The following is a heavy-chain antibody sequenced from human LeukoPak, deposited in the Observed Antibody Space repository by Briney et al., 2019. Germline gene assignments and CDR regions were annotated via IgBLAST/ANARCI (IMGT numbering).Heavy chain of an antibody. CDR3: ARDLGIAVAGSFDY. CDR2: ISAYNGNT. V-gene: IGHV1-18*01. J-gene: IGHJ4*02. Sequence: ASVKVPCKASGYTFTSYGISWVRQAPGQGLEWMGWISAYNGNTNYAQKLQGRVTMTTDTSTSTAYMELRSLRSDDTAVYYCARDLGIAVAGSFDYWGQGTLVTVSS. D-gene: IGHD6-19*01. CDR1: GYTFTSYG.